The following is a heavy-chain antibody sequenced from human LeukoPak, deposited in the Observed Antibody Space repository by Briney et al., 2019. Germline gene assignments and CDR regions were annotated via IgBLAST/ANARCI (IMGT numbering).Heavy chain of an antibody. CDR3: ARGFLAVDEDAFDI. CDR2: IKQDESEK. J-gene: IGHJ3*02. D-gene: IGHD6-19*01. Sequence: GGSLRLSCAASGFTFSNYWMSWVRQAPGKGLEWVANIKQDESEKYYVDSVKGRFTISRDNARNSLCLQMNSLRAEDTAVYYCARGFLAVDEDAFDIWGQGTMVTVSS. CDR1: GFTFSNYW. V-gene: IGHV3-7*05.